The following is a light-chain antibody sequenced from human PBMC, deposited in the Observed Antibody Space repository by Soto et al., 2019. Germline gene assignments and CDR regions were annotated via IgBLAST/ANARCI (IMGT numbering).Light chain of an antibody. Sequence: EIVLTQSPATLSLSPGERATLSCRASQSVSNYLAWYQQKPGQAPRLLIYDASNRATGIPARFSGSGSGTDFTLTISSIQPEDFAVYYCQQRSNWPPWTFGQGTKVEIK. V-gene: IGKV3-11*01. CDR3: QQRSNWPPWT. CDR2: DAS. J-gene: IGKJ1*01. CDR1: QSVSNY.